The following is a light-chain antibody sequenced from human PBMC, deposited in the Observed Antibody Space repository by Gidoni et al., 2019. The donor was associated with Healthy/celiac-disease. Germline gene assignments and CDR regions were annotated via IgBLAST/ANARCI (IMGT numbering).Light chain of an antibody. CDR1: SSNIGSKY. J-gene: IGLJ2*01. CDR3: AAWDDSLSGLVV. Sequence: QSVLTQPPSASGTPRQRVTISCSGSSSNIGSKYVYWYQQLPGTAPKLLIYRNNQRPSGVPDRFSGSKSGTSASLAISGLRSEDEADYYCAAWDDSLSGLVVFGGGTKLTVL. CDR2: RNN. V-gene: IGLV1-47*01.